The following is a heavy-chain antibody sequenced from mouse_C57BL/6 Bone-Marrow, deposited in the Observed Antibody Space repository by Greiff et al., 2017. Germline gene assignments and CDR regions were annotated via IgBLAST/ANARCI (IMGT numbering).Heavy chain of an antibody. V-gene: IGHV1-74*01. CDR3: AGWFWFAY. Sequence: QVQLQQPGAELVKPGASVKVSCKASGYTFTSYWMHWVKQRPGQGLEWIGRIHPSDSDTNYNQKFKGKATLTVDKSSITAYMPLSSLTSEASAVYYCAGWFWFAYWGQGTLVTVSA. D-gene: IGHD2-3*01. J-gene: IGHJ3*01. CDR2: IHPSDSDT. CDR1: GYTFTSYW.